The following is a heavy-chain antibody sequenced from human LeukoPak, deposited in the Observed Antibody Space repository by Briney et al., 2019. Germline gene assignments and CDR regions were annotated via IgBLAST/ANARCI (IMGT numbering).Heavy chain of an antibody. Sequence: PSETLSLTCTVSGGSISSGGYYWSWIRQHPGKGLEWIGYIYYSGSTYYNPSLKSRVTISVDTSKNQFSLKLSSVTAADTAVYYCARADSSSWLGYYYYMDVWGKGTTVTVSS. V-gene: IGHV4-31*03. D-gene: IGHD6-13*01. J-gene: IGHJ6*03. CDR2: IYYSGST. CDR1: GGSISSGGYY. CDR3: ARADSSSWLGYYYYMDV.